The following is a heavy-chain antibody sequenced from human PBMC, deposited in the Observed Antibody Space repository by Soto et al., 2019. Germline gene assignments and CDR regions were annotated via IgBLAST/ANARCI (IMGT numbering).Heavy chain of an antibody. Sequence: GGSLRLSCAASGFTFSSYAMSWVRQAPGKGLEWVSAISGSGGSTYYADSVKGRFTISRDNSKNTLYLQMNSLRAEDTAVYYCAKDGAARRGHQGYYYYGMDVWGQGTTVTVSS. CDR2: ISGSGGST. D-gene: IGHD6-6*01. CDR1: GFTFSSYA. V-gene: IGHV3-23*01. CDR3: AKDGAARRGHQGYYYYGMDV. J-gene: IGHJ6*02.